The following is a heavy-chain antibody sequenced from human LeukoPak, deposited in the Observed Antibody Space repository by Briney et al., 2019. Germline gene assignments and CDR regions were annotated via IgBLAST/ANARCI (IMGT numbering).Heavy chain of an antibody. J-gene: IGHJ4*02. Sequence: PGGSLRLSCAASGFTFDDYAMHWVRQAPGKGLEWVSLISGEGGSTYYADSVKGRFTISRDNSKNSLYLQMNSLRTEDTALYYCAKDWGAYYDSSGFYSGDFDYWGQGTLVTVSS. V-gene: IGHV3-43*02. D-gene: IGHD3-22*01. CDR2: ISGEGGST. CDR3: AKDWGAYYDSSGFYSGDFDY. CDR1: GFTFDDYA.